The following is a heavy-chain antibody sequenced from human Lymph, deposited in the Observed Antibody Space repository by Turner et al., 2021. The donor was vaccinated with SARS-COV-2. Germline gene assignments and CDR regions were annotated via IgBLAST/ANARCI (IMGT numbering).Heavy chain of an antibody. CDR1: GFTLSSLA. V-gene: IGHV3-23*01. J-gene: IGHJ4*02. CDR3: AKGGGWGYQLGVYFDY. D-gene: IGHD2-2*01. Sequence: EVQQWETGGGLVQPGGSLRLARAAAGFTLSSLAMSWVRQNPGNGLEWVSFISGIGGRTYYADSVKARSTISRGISKSSLYLQMNSLRAEDTAVYYCAKGGGWGYQLGVYFDYWGQGTLVTVSS. CDR2: ISGIGGRT.